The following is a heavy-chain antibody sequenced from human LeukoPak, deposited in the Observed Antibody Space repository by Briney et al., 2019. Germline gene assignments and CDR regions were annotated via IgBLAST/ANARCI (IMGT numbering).Heavy chain of an antibody. J-gene: IGHJ3*02. V-gene: IGHV3-21*01. Sequence: KSGGSLRLSCAASGFTFRSYSMNWARPAPGKGLEWFSSISNSSSYLYYAASVKGRFTISRENAQNSLYLQMNSLRAEDTAVYYYARDKPPLGYSYGKGDAFDIWGQGTMVTVSS. CDR3: ARDKPPLGYSYGKGDAFDI. CDR1: GFTFRSYS. D-gene: IGHD5-18*01. CDR2: ISNSSSYL.